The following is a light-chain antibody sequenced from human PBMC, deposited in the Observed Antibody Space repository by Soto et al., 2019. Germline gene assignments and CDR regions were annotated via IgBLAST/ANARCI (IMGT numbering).Light chain of an antibody. CDR2: GKS. CDR3: QSYDSSLSGPV. V-gene: IGLV1-40*01. CDR1: SSNIGTGYD. J-gene: IGLJ2*01. Sequence: QTVVTQPPSVSGAPGQRVTISCTGSSSNIGTGYDVHWYQQLPGTAPKLLIYGKSNRPSGVPDRFSGSKSGTSASLAIIGLQAEDEADYDCQSYDSSLSGPVFGGGTKLTVL.